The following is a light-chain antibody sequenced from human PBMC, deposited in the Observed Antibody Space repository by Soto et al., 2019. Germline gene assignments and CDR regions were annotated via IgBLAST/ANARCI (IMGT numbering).Light chain of an antibody. CDR3: QQYGSSPPIYT. CDR2: GAS. V-gene: IGKV3-20*01. CDR1: ESVSSSN. Sequence: EIVLTQSPGTLSLSPGERATLSCRASESVSSSNLAWYQQKPGQAPRLLISGASNRATGIPDRFSGSGSGTDFTLTISRLEPEDFAVYSCQQYGSSPPIYTFGQGTKLEIK. J-gene: IGKJ2*01.